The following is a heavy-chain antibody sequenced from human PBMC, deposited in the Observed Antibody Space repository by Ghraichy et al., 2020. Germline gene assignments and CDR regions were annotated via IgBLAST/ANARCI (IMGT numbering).Heavy chain of an antibody. CDR3: ARDLRYYGSGSYSFDP. CDR1: GYTFTSYA. V-gene: IGHV1-3*01. J-gene: IGHJ5*02. D-gene: IGHD3-10*01. CDR2: INAGNGNT. Sequence: ASVKVSCKASGYTFTSYAMHWVRQAPGQRLEWMGWINAGNGNTKYSQKFQGRVTITRDTSASTAYMELSSLRSEDTAVYYCARDLRYYGSGSYSFDPWGQGTLVTVSS.